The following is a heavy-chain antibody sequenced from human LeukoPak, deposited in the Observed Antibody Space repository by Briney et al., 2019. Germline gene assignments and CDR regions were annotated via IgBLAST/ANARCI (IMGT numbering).Heavy chain of an antibody. V-gene: IGHV3-21*04. D-gene: IGHD3-22*01. Sequence: GGSLRLSCAASGFTFSSYSMSWVRQAPGKGLEWVSSISSSSYIYYADSVKGRFTIYRANAKNSLYLQMNSLRAEDTAVYYCAKDGPSTMIVVVCDYWGQGTLVTVSS. CDR1: GFTFSSYS. CDR3: AKDGPSTMIVVVCDY. CDR2: ISSSSYI. J-gene: IGHJ4*02.